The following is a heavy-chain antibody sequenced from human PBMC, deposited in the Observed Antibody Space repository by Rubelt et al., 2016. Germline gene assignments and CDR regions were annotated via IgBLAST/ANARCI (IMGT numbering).Heavy chain of an antibody. CDR2: ISGSGGST. V-gene: IGHV3-23*01. J-gene: IGHJ4*02. Sequence: SGFTFSSYAMSWVRQAPGKGLEWVSGISGSGGSTHHADSVKGRFTISRDNAKNSLYLQMNSLRAEDTAVYYCARNWGRLFYFDYRGQGTLVTVS. CDR1: GFTFSSYA. D-gene: IGHD7-27*01. CDR3: ARNWGRLFYFDY.